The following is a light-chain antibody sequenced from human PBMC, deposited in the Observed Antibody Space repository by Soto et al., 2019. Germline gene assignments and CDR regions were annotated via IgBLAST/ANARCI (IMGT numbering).Light chain of an antibody. CDR3: SSYTVSTTLVL. CDR1: SSDVGGYNF. V-gene: IGLV2-14*01. Sequence: QLVLTQPASVSGSPGQSITISCTGTSSDVGGYNFVSWYQQHPGKPPKLIIYAVNNRPSGVSDRFSASKSGNTASLTISGLQAEDEADYYCSSYTVSTTLVLFGGGTKLTVL. CDR2: AVN. J-gene: IGLJ3*02.